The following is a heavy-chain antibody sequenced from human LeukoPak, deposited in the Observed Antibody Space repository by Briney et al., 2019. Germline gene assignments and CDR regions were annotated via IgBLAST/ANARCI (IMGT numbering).Heavy chain of an antibody. D-gene: IGHD3-3*01. CDR1: GFTFSSYA. CDR2: ISGSGGST. Sequence: GGSLRLSCAASGFTFSSYAMSWVRQAPGKGLEWVSAISGSGGSTYYADSVKGRFTISRDNAKNSLYLQMNSLRAEDTAVYYCARDSHYDPDAFDIWGQGTMVTVSS. CDR3: ARDSHYDPDAFDI. V-gene: IGHV3-23*01. J-gene: IGHJ3*02.